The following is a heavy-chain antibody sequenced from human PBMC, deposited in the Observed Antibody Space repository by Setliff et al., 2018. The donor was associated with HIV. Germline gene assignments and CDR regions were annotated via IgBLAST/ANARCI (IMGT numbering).Heavy chain of an antibody. CDR1: GYSINNIHY. J-gene: IGHJ4*02. Sequence: SETLSLTCDVSGYSINNIHYWGWIRQPPGKGLECLGNIYDGGTTYHNPSLKGRVTVSIDTSKAQFSLKLISVTAADTAVYYCVRRDVSFLFGQFDSWGQGILVTFSS. CDR3: VRRDVSFLFGQFDS. V-gene: IGHV4-38-2*01. CDR2: IYDGGTT. D-gene: IGHD3-10*02.